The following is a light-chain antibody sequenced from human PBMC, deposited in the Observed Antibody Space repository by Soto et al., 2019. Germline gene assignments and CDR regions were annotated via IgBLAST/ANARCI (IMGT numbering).Light chain of an antibody. V-gene: IGKV1-39*01. CDR2: AAS. J-gene: IGKJ1*01. CDR1: QSIRHY. Sequence: DIQMTQSPSSLSASVGDRVTISCRASQSIRHYVSWYQQKPGTAPKLLIRAASTLQSGVPSRFSGSGSGTDFTLTISSLQIEDFETYFCQQTDSTPQTFGQGTNVEI. CDR3: QQTDSTPQT.